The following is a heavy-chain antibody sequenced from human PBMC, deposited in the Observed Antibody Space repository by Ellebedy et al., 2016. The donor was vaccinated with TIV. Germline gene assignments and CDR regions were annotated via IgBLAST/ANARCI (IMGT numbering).Heavy chain of an antibody. CDR2: IYHSGST. CDR3: ARVYDGTYGDYYFDH. J-gene: IGHJ4*02. Sequence: MPSETLSLTCGVSGGSISSGGYSWSWIRQPPGKGLEWIGHIYHSGSTFYNPSLKSRVTISVDISKNQFSLKQSSVTAADTAVYHWARVYDGTYGDYYFDHWGQGTLVTVSS. CDR1: GGSISSGGYS. D-gene: IGHD4-17*01. V-gene: IGHV4-30-2*01.